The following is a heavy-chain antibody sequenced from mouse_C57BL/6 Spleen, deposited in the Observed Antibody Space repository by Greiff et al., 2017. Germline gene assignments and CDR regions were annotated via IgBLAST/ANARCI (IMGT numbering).Heavy chain of an antibody. CDR3: ARDLDY. CDR1: GYTFTSYW. CDR2: IDPSDSYT. J-gene: IGHJ2*01. V-gene: IGHV1-50*01. Sequence: QVQLQQSGAELVKPGASVKLSCKASGYTFTSYWMQWVKQRPGQGLEWIGEIDPSDSYTNYNQKFKGKATLTVDTSSSTAYMQLSSLTSEDSAVYYCARDLDYWGQGTTRTVSS.